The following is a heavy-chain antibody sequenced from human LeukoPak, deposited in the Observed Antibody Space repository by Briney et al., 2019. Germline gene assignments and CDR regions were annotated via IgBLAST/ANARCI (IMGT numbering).Heavy chain of an antibody. D-gene: IGHD3-3*01. CDR3: ARNPAVVNFWSGYYTPLNWFDP. Sequence: GRSLRLSCAASGFTFSSYAMHWVRQAPGKGLEWVAVISYDGSNKYYADSVKGRFTISRDNAKNSLYLQMNSLRAEDTAVYYCARNPAVVNFWSGYYTPLNWFDPWGQGTLVTVSS. J-gene: IGHJ5*02. V-gene: IGHV3-30-3*01. CDR1: GFTFSSYA. CDR2: ISYDGSNK.